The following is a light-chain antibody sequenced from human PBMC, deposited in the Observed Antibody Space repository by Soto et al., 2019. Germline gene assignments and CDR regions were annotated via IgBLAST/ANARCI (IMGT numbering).Light chain of an antibody. J-gene: IGKJ2*01. V-gene: IGKV1-12*01. Sequence: DIPLTQSPSSVSASVGDRVTLTCRASQGISNWLAWYQQKPGKAPKLLISAASTLQGGVPSRFSGSSSGTDFTLTITSLQAEDFATYFCQQAYSLPVTFGQGTKLEIK. CDR1: QGISNW. CDR2: AAS. CDR3: QQAYSLPVT.